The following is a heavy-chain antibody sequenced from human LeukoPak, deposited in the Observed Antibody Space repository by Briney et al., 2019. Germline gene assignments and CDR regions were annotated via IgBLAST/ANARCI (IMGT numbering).Heavy chain of an antibody. CDR1: GYTFTSYG. CDR3: ARDFEMATILRYYYYYMDV. Sequence: GASVKVSCKASGYTFTSYGISWGRQAPGQGPEWMGWISAYNGNTNYAQKLQGRVTMTTDTSTSTAYMELRSLRSDDTAVYYCARDFEMATILRYYYYYMDVWGKGTTVTVSS. V-gene: IGHV1-18*01. J-gene: IGHJ6*03. CDR2: ISAYNGNT. D-gene: IGHD5-24*01.